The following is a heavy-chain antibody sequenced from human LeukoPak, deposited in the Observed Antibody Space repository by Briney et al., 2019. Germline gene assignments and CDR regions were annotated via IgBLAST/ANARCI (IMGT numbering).Heavy chain of an antibody. D-gene: IGHD6-6*01. V-gene: IGHV1-2*02. CDR3: ARVGWAPGVDIDTKYSSSMGGGY. CDR1: GYTFTDYY. CDR2: INPNSGGT. Sequence: ASVKVSCKASGYTFTDYYMHWVRQAPGQGLEWMGWINPNSGGTNYAQKFQGRVTMTRDTSISTAYMELSRLRSDDTAVYYCARVGWAPGVDIDTKYSSSMGGGYWGQGTLVTVSS. J-gene: IGHJ4*02.